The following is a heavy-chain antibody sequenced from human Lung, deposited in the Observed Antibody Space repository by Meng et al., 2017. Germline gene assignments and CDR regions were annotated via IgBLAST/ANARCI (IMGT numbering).Heavy chain of an antibody. CDR3: ARDEDISAAGKLFGDY. V-gene: IGHV1-2*06. D-gene: IGHD6-13*01. CDR2: IDPKSGDT. Sequence: QGQLVHSGAEVKKPGASVKVSCKPSGYNFPDYWLHWVRRAPGQGLEWMGRIDPKSGDTHYAQRFQGRVTMTGDTSISTAYMKLSGLRSDDTAMYYCARDEDISAAGKLFGDYWGQGTLVTVSS. J-gene: IGHJ4*02. CDR1: GYNFPDYW.